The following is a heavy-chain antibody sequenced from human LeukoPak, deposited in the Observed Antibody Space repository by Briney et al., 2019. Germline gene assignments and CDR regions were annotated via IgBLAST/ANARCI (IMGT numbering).Heavy chain of an antibody. V-gene: IGHV3-7*03. CDR3: ARGADWYDY. Sequence: GGSLRHSCAASGFTFSSYWMSWVRQAPGKGLEWVANIKRDGSQKYNVDSVKGRFTISRDNAKNSLYLQMNSLRAEVTAVYYCARGADWYDYWGQGTLVTVSS. D-gene: IGHD3-9*01. CDR2: IKRDGSQK. J-gene: IGHJ4*02. CDR1: GFTFSSYW.